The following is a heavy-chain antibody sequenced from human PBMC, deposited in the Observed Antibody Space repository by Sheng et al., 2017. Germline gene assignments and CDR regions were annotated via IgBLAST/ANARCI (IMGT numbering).Heavy chain of an antibody. D-gene: IGHD5-18*01. CDR1: GGSFSGYY. J-gene: IGHJ4*02. V-gene: IGHV4-34*01. CDR2: INHSGST. CDR3: ARRTRIQLWLGY. Sequence: QVQLQQWGAGLLKPSETLSLTCAVYGGSFSGYYWSWIRQPPGKGLEWIGEINHSGSTNYNPSLKSRVTISVDTSKNQFSLKLSSVTAADTAVYYCARRTRIQLWLGYWGQGNXGHRXL.